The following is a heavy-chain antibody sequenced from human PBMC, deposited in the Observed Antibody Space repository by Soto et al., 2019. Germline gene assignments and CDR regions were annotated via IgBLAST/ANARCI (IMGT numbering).Heavy chain of an antibody. Sequence: PGGSLRLSCAASGFTFSSYSMSWVRQAPGKGLEWVSGFRTSGDGGTTYYADSVKGRFTISRDNSKNMLFLQMNSLRAEDTAIYYCAKKVNSGPGSQYFDYWGQRTLVTVSS. D-gene: IGHD3-10*01. CDR2: FRTSGDGGTT. CDR1: GFTFSSYS. V-gene: IGHV3-23*01. J-gene: IGHJ4*02. CDR3: AKKVNSGPGSQYFDY.